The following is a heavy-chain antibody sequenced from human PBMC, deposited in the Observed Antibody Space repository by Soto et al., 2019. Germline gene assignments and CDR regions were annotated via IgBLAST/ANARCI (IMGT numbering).Heavy chain of an antibody. CDR3: ARDGSTSWSSYDYHGMDV. CDR1: GFTFRTYW. CDR2: INLDGSEK. D-gene: IGHD5-18*01. Sequence: EVQLVESGGGLVQPGGSLRLSCAASGFTFRTYWLSWVRQVPGKGLEWVANINLDGSEKNYVDSVKGRFTISRDNARNSLYLHMSSLSAEDTALYYCARDGSTSWSSYDYHGMDVWGQGTTVTVSS. J-gene: IGHJ6*02. V-gene: IGHV3-7*05.